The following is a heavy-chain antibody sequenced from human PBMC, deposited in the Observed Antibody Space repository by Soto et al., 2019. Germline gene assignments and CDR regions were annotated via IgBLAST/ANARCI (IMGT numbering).Heavy chain of an antibody. CDR1: GFTFNIYA. D-gene: IGHD2-2*01. CDR3: ARDPRNYCSSSSCYVGGFDL. CDR2: ITYDGTKT. V-gene: IGHV3-30*01. J-gene: IGHJ4*02. Sequence: QVQLVESGGGVVQPGRSLRLSCAASGFTFNIYAFHWVRQAPGKGLEWVALITYDGTKTYHADSVKGRFTISRDNSKKTLYVQMTSLRAEDTAIYSCARDPRNYCSSSSCYVGGFDLWGQGALVTVSS.